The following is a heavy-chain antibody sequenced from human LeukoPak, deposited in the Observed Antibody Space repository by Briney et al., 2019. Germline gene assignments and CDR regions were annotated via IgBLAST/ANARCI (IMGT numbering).Heavy chain of an antibody. CDR1: GGSFSGYY. V-gene: IGHV4-34*01. Sequence: SETLSLTCAVYGGSFSGYYWSWIRQPPGKGLEWIGEINHSGSTNYNPSLKSRVTISVDTSKNQFSLKLSSVTAADTAVYYCARSYSSSRFIMDVWGKGTTVTVSS. J-gene: IGHJ6*04. CDR3: ARSYSSSRFIMDV. D-gene: IGHD6-13*01. CDR2: INHSGST.